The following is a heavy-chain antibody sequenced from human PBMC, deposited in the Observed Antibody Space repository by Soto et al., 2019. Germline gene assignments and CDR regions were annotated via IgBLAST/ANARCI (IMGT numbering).Heavy chain of an antibody. J-gene: IGHJ6*03. D-gene: IGHD6-13*01. CDR3: ARSPAAAGTPYYYYYYMDV. Sequence: SETLSLTCTVSGGSISSGGYYWSWIRQHPGKGLEWIGYIYYSGSTYYNPSLESRVTISVDTSKNQFSLKLSSVTAADTAVYYCARSPAAAGTPYYYYYYMDVWGKGTTVTVSS. CDR1: GGSISSGGYY. CDR2: IYYSGST. V-gene: IGHV4-31*03.